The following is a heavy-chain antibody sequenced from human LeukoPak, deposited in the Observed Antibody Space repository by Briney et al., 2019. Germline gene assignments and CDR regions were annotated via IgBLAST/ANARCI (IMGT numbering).Heavy chain of an antibody. CDR3: ASRSGYYYYYMDV. V-gene: IGHV3-53*01. CDR1: GFTVSSNY. J-gene: IGHJ6*03. Sequence: GGSLRLSCAASGFTVSSNYMSWVRQAPGKGLEWVSVIYSGGSTYYADSVKGRFSISRDNSKNTLYLQMNSLRAEDTGVYYCASRSGYYYYYMDVWGKGTTVTISS. CDR2: IYSGGST.